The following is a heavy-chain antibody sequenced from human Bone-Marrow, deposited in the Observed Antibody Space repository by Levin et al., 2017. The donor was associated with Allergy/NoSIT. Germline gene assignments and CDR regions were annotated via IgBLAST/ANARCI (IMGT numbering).Heavy chain of an antibody. V-gene: IGHV4-39*01. CDR2: FYYSGST. J-gene: IGHJ4*02. D-gene: IGHD1-26*01. CDR3: ATNSGSYLRYVDF. Sequence: ESLKISCTVSGDSISSSSYYWGWIRQPPGKGLEWIGSFYYSGSTYLNPSLKSRVTISVDTSKNQFSLRLSSVTAADTAVYYCATNSGSYLRYVDFWGQGTLVTVSS. CDR1: GDSISSSSYY.